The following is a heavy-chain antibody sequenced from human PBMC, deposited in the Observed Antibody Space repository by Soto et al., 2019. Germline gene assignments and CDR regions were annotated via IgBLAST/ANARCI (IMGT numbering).Heavy chain of an antibody. Sequence: PSETLSLTCTVSGGSISSSSYYWGWIRQPPGKGLEWIGSIYYSGSTYYNPSLKSRVTISVDTSKSQFSLKLSSVTAADTAVYYCASFTIFGVVIGGPYDYWGQGTLVTVSS. J-gene: IGHJ4*02. CDR3: ASFTIFGVVIGGPYDY. D-gene: IGHD3-3*01. CDR2: IYYSGST. CDR1: GGSISSSSYY. V-gene: IGHV4-39*01.